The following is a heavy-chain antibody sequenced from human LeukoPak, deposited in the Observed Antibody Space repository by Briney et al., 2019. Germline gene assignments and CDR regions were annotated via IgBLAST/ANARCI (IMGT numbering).Heavy chain of an antibody. Sequence: GASLRLSCAASGFTFSNYAMTWVRQAPGKGLEWVSVIYSGGSTYYADSVKGRFTISRDNSKNTLYLQMNSLRAEDTAVYYCARAYSSSWNNWFDPWGQGTLVTVSS. CDR1: GFTFSNYA. CDR3: ARAYSSSWNNWFDP. J-gene: IGHJ5*02. V-gene: IGHV3-53*01. CDR2: IYSGGST. D-gene: IGHD6-13*01.